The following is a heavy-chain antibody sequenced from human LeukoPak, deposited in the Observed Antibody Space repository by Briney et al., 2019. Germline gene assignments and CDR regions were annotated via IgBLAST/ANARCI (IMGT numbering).Heavy chain of an antibody. D-gene: IGHD6-19*01. CDR2: ISGSGGST. Sequence: PGRSLRLSCAASGFTFSSYAMSWVRQAPGKGLEWVSAISGSGGSTYYADSVKGRFTISRDNSKNTLYLQMNSLRAEDTAVYYCAKVLQQWLVLDYYYGMDVWGQGTTVTVSS. CDR1: GFTFSSYA. J-gene: IGHJ6*02. CDR3: AKVLQQWLVLDYYYGMDV. V-gene: IGHV3-23*01.